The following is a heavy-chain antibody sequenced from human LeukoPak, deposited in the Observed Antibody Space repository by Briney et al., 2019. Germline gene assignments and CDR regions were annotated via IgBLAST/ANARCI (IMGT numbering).Heavy chain of an antibody. CDR2: INSDGSAT. CDR3: ANYNGDYLYY. J-gene: IGHJ4*02. CDR1: GFTFSSYW. V-gene: IGHV3-74*01. D-gene: IGHD5-24*01. Sequence: PGGSLRHSCAASGFTFSSYWMHCGCQTPGKGLVWVSGINSDGSATNYADSVKGRFTISRDNASNTLYLQMNSLGAEDTAVYYCANYNGDYLYYWGQGTLVAVSS.